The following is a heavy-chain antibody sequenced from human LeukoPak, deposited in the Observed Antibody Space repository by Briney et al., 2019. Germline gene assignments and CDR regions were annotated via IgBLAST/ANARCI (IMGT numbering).Heavy chain of an antibody. V-gene: IGHV1-69*06. D-gene: IGHD6-6*01. CDR2: IIPIFGTA. Sequence: GASVKVSCKASGGTFSSYAISWVRQAPGQGLEWMGGIIPIFGTANYAQKFQGRVTITADKSTSTAYMELSSLRSEDTAVYYCARNEYSSSAGWFDPWGQGTLVTVSS. J-gene: IGHJ5*02. CDR3: ARNEYSSSAGWFDP. CDR1: GGTFSSYA.